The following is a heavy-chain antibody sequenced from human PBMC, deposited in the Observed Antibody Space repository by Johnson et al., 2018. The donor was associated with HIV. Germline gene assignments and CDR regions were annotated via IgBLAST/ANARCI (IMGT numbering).Heavy chain of an antibody. V-gene: IGHV3-NL1*01. Sequence: QVQLVESGGGVVQPGRSLRLSCAASGFTFSSYGMHWVRQAPGKGLEWVSGINWNGGSTGYAASVKGRFTISRDNSKNTLYLQMNSLRAEDTAVYYCARGGVIHDAFDIWGQGTLVTVSS. CDR2: INWNGGST. CDR1: GFTFSSYG. J-gene: IGHJ3*02. CDR3: ARGGVIHDAFDI. D-gene: IGHD3-3*01.